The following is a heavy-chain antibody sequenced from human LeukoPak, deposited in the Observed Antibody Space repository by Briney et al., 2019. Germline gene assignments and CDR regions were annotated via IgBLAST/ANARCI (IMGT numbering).Heavy chain of an antibody. CDR2: TYYSGST. CDR1: GGSISSSSYY. D-gene: IGHD3-10*01. Sequence: PSETLSLTCTVSGGSISSSSYYWGWIRQPPGKGLEWIGSTYYSGSTYYNPSLKSRVTISVDTSKNQFSLKLSSVTAADTAVYYCARHDLGDYYGSGSYPNWGQGTLVTVSS. CDR3: ARHDLGDYYGSGSYPN. V-gene: IGHV4-39*01. J-gene: IGHJ4*02.